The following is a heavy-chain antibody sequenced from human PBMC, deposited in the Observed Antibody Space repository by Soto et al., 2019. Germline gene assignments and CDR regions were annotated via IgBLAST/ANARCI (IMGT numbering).Heavy chain of an antibody. CDR3: ARGPYNYDSSGYLNWFDP. J-gene: IGHJ5*02. D-gene: IGHD3-22*01. Sequence: QLQLQESGSGLVKPSQTLSLTCAVSGGSMSSGGYSWSWIRQPPGKGLEWIGYIYHSGSTYYNPSLKSRVNISVDRSKNQFSLKLSSVTAADTAVYYCARGPYNYDSSGYLNWFDPWGQGTLVTVSS. CDR2: IYHSGST. V-gene: IGHV4-30-2*01. CDR1: GGSMSSGGYS.